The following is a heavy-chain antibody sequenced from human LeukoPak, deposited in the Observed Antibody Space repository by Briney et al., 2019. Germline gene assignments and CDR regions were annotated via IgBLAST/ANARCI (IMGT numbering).Heavy chain of an antibody. Sequence: GGSLRLSCAASGFSFSTYTMNWVRQAPGKGLEWVSYISSSSDTLLYADSVKGRFIISRDNAKNSLFLQMNSLRAEDTAVYYCAIKSKNRGKGADYWGQGTLVTVSS. CDR2: ISSSSDTL. D-gene: IGHD3-10*01. CDR3: AIKSKNRGKGADY. J-gene: IGHJ4*01. V-gene: IGHV3-48*04. CDR1: GFSFSTYT.